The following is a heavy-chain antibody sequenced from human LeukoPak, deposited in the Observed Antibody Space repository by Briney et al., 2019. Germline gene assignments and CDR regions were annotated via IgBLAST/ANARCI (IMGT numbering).Heavy chain of an antibody. V-gene: IGHV1-2*02. D-gene: IGHD1-26*01. Sequence: ASVKVSCKASGYTFTGYYMHWVRQAPGQGLVWMGWINPNSGGTNYAQEFQGRVTMTRDTSISTAYMELSRLRSDDTAVYYCASSGSGSYLFDYWGQGTLVTVSS. CDR1: GYTFTGYY. CDR2: INPNSGGT. CDR3: ASSGSGSYLFDY. J-gene: IGHJ4*02.